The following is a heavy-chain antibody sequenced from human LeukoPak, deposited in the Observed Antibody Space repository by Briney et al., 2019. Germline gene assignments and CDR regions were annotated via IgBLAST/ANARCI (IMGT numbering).Heavy chain of an antibody. CDR3: ARYGDYLTNHPLHFDY. D-gene: IGHD4-17*01. V-gene: IGHV5-51*01. CDR1: GYSFTSYR. J-gene: IGHJ4*02. Sequence: GESLKISCQGSGYSFTSYRIGWVRQMPGKGLEWMGIIYPGDSDTRYSPSFQGQVTISADKSISTAYLQWSSLKASDTAMYYCARYGDYLTNHPLHFDYWGQGTLVTVSS. CDR2: IYPGDSDT.